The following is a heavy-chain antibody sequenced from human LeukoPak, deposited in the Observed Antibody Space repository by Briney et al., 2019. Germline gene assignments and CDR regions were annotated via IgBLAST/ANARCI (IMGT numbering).Heavy chain of an antibody. J-gene: IGHJ6*02. V-gene: IGHV4-59*01. CDR1: GGSISSDY. Sequence: PSETLSLTCSVPGGSISSDYWAWVRQPPGEGLDWSGYMFYTGSTNFNTSLKCRVNLSLATSKTQFSRMLSSVTAAHTAVYYCARVSVVYGMDVWGRGTTVTVSS. CDR3: ARVSVVYGMDV. CDR2: MFYTGST.